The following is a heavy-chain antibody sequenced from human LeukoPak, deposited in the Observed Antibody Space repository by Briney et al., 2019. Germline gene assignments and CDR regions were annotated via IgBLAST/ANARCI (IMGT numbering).Heavy chain of an antibody. CDR2: INSDGSST. CDR3: ARVQGHPPNGLDI. V-gene: IGHV3-74*01. Sequence: TGGSLRLSCAASGFTFSSYWMHWVRQAPGKGLVWVLRINSDGSSTSYADSVKGRFTISRDNAKNTLYLQMNSLRAEDTAVYYCARVQGHPPNGLDIWGQGTMVTVSS. J-gene: IGHJ3*02. D-gene: IGHD2-8*01. CDR1: GFTFSSYW.